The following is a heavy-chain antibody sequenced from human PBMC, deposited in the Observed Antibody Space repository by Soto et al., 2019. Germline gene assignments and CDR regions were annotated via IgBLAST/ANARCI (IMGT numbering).Heavy chain of an antibody. D-gene: IGHD3-10*01. CDR3: ARARRYYGSGSKRYYYYGMDV. CDR1: GYTIASYA. V-gene: IGHV1-69*04. Sequence: PAKVSCKASGYTIASYAMRWVRQAPGQGLEWMGRIIPILGIANYAQKFQGRVTITADKSTSTAYMELSSLRSEDTAVYYCARARRYYGSGSKRYYYYGMDVWGQGTTVTVSS. J-gene: IGHJ6*02. CDR2: IIPILGIA.